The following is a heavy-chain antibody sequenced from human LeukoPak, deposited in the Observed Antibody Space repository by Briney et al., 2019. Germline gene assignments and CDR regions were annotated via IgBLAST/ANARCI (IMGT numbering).Heavy chain of an antibody. J-gene: IGHJ5*01. CDR3: ARTPYSGSYYNHWFDS. CDR1: GFTFSSYW. CDR2: IKSDGST. V-gene: IGHV3-74*01. D-gene: IGHD3-10*01. Sequence: GGSLRLSCAASGFTFSSYWMDWVRQPPGKGLAWVSRIKSDGSTTYADSVKGRFTISRDNAKNTPYLQMDSLSAEDTAVYYCARTPYSGSYYNHWFDSWGQGTLVTVSS.